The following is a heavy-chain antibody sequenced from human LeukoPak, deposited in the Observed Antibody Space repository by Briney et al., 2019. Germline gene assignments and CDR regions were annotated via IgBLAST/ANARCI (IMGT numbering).Heavy chain of an antibody. CDR2: INPNSGGT. CDR3: ARWEELLSYIDY. CDR1: GYTFTGYY. V-gene: IGHV1-2*04. D-gene: IGHD2-15*01. J-gene: IGHJ4*02. Sequence: ASVKVSCKASGYTFTGYYMHWVRQAPGQGLEWMGWINPNSGGTNYAQKFQGWVTMTRDTSISTAYMELSRLRSDDTAVYYCARWEELLSYIDYWGQGTLVTVSS.